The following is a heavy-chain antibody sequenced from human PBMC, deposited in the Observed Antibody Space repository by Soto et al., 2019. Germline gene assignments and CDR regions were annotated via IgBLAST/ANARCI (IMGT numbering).Heavy chain of an antibody. CDR3: ARGPPCSSTSCYERGSAVWFDP. Sequence: SVKVSCKASGATFSSYAISWVRQAPGQGLEWMGGIIPIFGTANYAQKFQGRVTITADESTSTAYMELSSLRSEDTAVYYCARGPPCSSTSCYERGSAVWFDPWGQGTLVTVSS. CDR1: GATFSSYA. V-gene: IGHV1-69*13. J-gene: IGHJ5*02. CDR2: IIPIFGTA. D-gene: IGHD2-2*01.